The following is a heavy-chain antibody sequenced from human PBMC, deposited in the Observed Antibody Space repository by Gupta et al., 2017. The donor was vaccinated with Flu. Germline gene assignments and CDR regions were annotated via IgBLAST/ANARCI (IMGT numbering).Heavy chain of an antibody. D-gene: IGHD3-16*01. CDR1: GFTFNHYG. Sequence: QGQLVESGGGVVQPGTSLRLSCAASGFTFNHYGMHWVRQAPGKGLEWVAVISYDGSNKYYPDSVKGRFTISRDNSKTTVYLLLNSLTIEDTALYYCAKDSRGGRYFYGLDVWGQGTPVTVSS. V-gene: IGHV3-30*18. J-gene: IGHJ6*02. CDR3: AKDSRGGRYFYGLDV. CDR2: ISYDGSNK.